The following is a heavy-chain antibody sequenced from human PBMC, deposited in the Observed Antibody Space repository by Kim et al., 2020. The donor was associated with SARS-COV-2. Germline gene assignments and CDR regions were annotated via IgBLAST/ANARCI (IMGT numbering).Heavy chain of an antibody. J-gene: IGHJ5*02. CDR2: IYYSGST. V-gene: IGHV4-39*01. CDR3: ARGQLLLNPNWFDP. D-gene: IGHD2-15*01. Sequence: SETLSLTCTVSGGSISSSSYYWGWIRQPPGKGLEWIGSIYYSGSTYYNPSLKSRVTISVDTSKNQFSLKLSSVTDADTAVYYCARGQLLLNPNWFDPWGQGTLVTVSS. CDR1: GGSISSSSYY.